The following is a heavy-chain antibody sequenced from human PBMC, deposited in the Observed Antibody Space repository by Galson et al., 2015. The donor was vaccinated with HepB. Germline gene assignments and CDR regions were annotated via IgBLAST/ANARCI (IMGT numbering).Heavy chain of an antibody. CDR3: TRAGVTTVTFYNDY. Sequence: SLRLSCAASGFTFSSYSMNWVRQAPGKGLEWVSSISSSSSYIYYADSVKGRFTISRDNAKNSLYLQMNSLKTDDTAVYYCTRAGVTTVTFYNDYWGQGTLVTVSS. D-gene: IGHD4-17*01. CDR2: ISSSSSYI. V-gene: IGHV3-21*03. CDR1: GFTFSSYS. J-gene: IGHJ4*02.